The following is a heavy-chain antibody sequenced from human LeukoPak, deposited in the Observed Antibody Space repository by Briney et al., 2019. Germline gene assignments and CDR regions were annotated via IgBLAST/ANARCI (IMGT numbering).Heavy chain of an antibody. CDR1: GFTFNSYG. CDR2: IRFEGGNK. Sequence: PGRSLRLSCAASGFTFNSYGMHWVPHAPARGLEWVAFIRFEGGNKYYADSLKGRFTIHRNNSKNTLHLQMNTLRAEHRAVYYCAKELRYYYMDVWGKGTTVTVSS. J-gene: IGHJ6*03. V-gene: IGHV3-30*02. CDR3: AKELRYYYMDV.